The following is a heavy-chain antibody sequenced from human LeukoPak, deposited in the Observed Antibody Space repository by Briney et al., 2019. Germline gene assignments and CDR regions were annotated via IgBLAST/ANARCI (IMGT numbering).Heavy chain of an antibody. J-gene: IGHJ4*02. D-gene: IGHD3-3*01. CDR3: ARAYDFWSGYYVLDY. V-gene: IGHV4-39*07. Sequence: PSETLSLTCTVSGGSISSSSYYWGWIRQPPGKGLEWIGTIYYSGSTSYNPSLKSRVTISVDTSKNQFSLRLSSVTAADTAVYHCARAYDFWSGYYVLDYWGQGTLVTVSS. CDR2: IYYSGST. CDR1: GGSISSSSYY.